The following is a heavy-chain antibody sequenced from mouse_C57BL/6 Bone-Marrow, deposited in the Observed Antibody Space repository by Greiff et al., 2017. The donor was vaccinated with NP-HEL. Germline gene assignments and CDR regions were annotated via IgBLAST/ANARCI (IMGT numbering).Heavy chain of an antibody. CDR2: SRTKANDYNT. CDR3: ARDDYDGAFAY. J-gene: IGHJ3*01. Sequence: EVQRVESGGGLVQSGRSLRLSCATSGFTFSDFYMEWVRQAPGKGLEWIADSRTKANDYNTEYSASVKGRFIVSRDTSQSILYLQMNSLRAEDTAIYYCARDDYDGAFAYWGQGTLVTVSA. CDR1: GFTFSDFY. V-gene: IGHV7-1*01. D-gene: IGHD2-4*01.